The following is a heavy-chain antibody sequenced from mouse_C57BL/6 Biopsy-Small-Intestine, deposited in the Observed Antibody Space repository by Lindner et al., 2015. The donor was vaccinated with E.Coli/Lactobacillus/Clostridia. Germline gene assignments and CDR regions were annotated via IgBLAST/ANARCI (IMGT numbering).Heavy chain of an antibody. CDR3: ARGGIVFLSFDY. CDR2: INVVNGNT. J-gene: IGHJ4*01. D-gene: IGHD2-10*02. Sequence: SVKVSCKASGYTFGDYAIHWVRQAPGQRLEWIGWINVVNGNTKYSQDFQDRVTITRDTSASTAYMELSSLSSEDTAVYYCARGGIVFLSFDYWGQGPLVTVSS. CDR1: GYTFGDYA. V-gene: IGHV1-84*02.